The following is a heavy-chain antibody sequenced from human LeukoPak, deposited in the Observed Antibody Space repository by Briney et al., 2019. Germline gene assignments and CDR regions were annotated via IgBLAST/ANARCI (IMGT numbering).Heavy chain of an antibody. Sequence: PSETLSLTCTVSGGSISSGSYYWNWIRQPAGKGLEWIGRIYTSGSTNYNPPLKSRVTISVDTSKNQFSLKLSSVTAADTAVYYCAREGLNMVRGVIPKEAWGWFDPWGQGTLVTVSS. CDR2: IYTSGST. CDR1: GGSISSGSYY. J-gene: IGHJ5*02. CDR3: AREGLNMVRGVIPKEAWGWFDP. D-gene: IGHD3-10*01. V-gene: IGHV4-61*02.